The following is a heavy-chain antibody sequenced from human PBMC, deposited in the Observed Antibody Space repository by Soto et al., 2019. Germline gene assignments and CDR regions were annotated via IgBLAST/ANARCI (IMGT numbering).Heavy chain of an antibody. CDR3: ARDLPYCISTSCHLYGMDV. CDR1: GGSISSGDYY. V-gene: IGHV4-30-4*01. J-gene: IGHJ6*02. Sequence: QVQLQESGPGLVKPSQTLSLTCTVSGGSISSGDYYWSWIRQPPGKGLEWIGYIYYSGSTYYNPSLKSRVTLSVDTSKNQFSLKLSSVTAADTAVYYCARDLPYCISTSCHLYGMDVWGQGTTVTVSS. D-gene: IGHD2-2*01. CDR2: IYYSGST.